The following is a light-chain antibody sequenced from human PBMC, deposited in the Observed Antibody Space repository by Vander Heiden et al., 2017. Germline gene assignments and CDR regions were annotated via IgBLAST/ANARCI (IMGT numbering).Light chain of an antibody. Sequence: QYALTQPASVSGSPGQSITISCTGTSSDVGGYNYVSWYQQHPGKAPKLMIYNVNNRPSGFSNRFSGSKSGNTASLTISGLQAEDEADYYCSSYTSSSTYVFGTGTKVTVL. V-gene: IGLV2-14*03. CDR1: SSDVGGYNY. J-gene: IGLJ1*01. CDR3: SSYTSSSTYV. CDR2: NVN.